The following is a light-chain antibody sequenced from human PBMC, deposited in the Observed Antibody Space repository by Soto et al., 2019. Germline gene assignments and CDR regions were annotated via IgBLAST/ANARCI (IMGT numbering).Light chain of an antibody. Sequence: DIQMNQSPSSLSASVGDRVTITCRASQSISGYLNWYQQKPGKAPELLIFGASILGSGVPSRFSGGGSGTDFTLTISSLQPEDYATYYCPQTHSTLGTFGQGTKVDIK. CDR1: QSISGY. V-gene: IGKV1-39*01. CDR2: GAS. CDR3: PQTHSTLGT. J-gene: IGKJ1*01.